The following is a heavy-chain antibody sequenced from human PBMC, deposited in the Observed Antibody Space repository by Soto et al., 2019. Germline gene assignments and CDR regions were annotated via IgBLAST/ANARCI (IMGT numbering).Heavy chain of an antibody. CDR1: GGSVSSGGFY. V-gene: IGHV4-61*08. CDR2: INHIGRT. D-gene: IGHD3-10*01. J-gene: IGHJ4*02. CDR3: ATGLNLDGSGSPELNGH. Sequence: QVLLQESDPGLVKPSETLSLTCTVSGGSVSSGGFYWSWIRQPPGRGLEWIGNINHIGRTNYNPSLKSQATISGERSKKQFSLKLSSVTAADTAVYYWATGLNLDGSGSPELNGHWGQGTLVTVAS.